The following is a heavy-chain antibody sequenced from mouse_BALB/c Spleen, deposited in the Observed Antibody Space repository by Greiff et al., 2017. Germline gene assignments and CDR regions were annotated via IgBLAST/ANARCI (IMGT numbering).Heavy chain of an antibody. V-gene: IGHV3-8*02. J-gene: IGHJ4*01. Sequence: VQLKESGPSLVKPSQTLSLTCSVTGDSITSGYWNWVRKFPGNKLEYMGYISYSGSTYYNPSLKSRISIIRDTSKNQYYLQLNSVTTKDTATYYCARSYGSIYNYAMDYWGQGTAVTVSS. CDR1: GDSITSGY. CDR2: ISYSGST. CDR3: ARSYGSIYNYAMDY. D-gene: IGHD1-1*01.